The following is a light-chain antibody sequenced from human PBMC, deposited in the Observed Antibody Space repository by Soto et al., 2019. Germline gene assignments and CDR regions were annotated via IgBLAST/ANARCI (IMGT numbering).Light chain of an antibody. CDR3: QHYNSYSEA. Sequence: DIQMTQSPSTLSGSVGDRVTITCRASQSISSYLNWYQQKPGKAPKLLIYAASSLQSGVPSRFSGSGSGTEFTLTISSLQPDDFATYYCQHYNSYSEAFGQGTKVDNK. CDR1: QSISSY. V-gene: IGKV1-5*01. J-gene: IGKJ1*01. CDR2: AAS.